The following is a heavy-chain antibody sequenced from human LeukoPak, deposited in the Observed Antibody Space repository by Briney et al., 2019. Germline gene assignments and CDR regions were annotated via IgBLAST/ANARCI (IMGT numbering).Heavy chain of an antibody. CDR3: ARPYDRVVARYFAY. J-gene: IGHJ4*02. V-gene: IGHV4-34*01. CDR2: INHSGST. Sequence: PSETLSLTCAVYGVSFSGYYWSWLRQPPGKGLEWIGEINHSGSTNYNPSLKSRVTISVDTSKNQFSLKLSSVTAADTAVYYCARPYDRVVARYFAYWGQGTLVSVSS. D-gene: IGHD3-9*01. CDR1: GVSFSGYY.